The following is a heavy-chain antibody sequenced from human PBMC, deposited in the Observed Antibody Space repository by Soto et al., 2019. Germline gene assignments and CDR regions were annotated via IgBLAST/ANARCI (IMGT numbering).Heavy chain of an antibody. Sequence: VSLRLSCAASGFTFSSYAMSWVRQAPGKGLEWVSAISGSGGSTYYADSVKGRFTISRDNSKNTLYLQMNSLRAEDTAVYYCAKDEDYYGSGSPFGYWGQGTLVTVSS. J-gene: IGHJ4*02. D-gene: IGHD3-10*01. CDR3: AKDEDYYGSGSPFGY. CDR2: ISGSGGST. V-gene: IGHV3-23*01. CDR1: GFTFSSYA.